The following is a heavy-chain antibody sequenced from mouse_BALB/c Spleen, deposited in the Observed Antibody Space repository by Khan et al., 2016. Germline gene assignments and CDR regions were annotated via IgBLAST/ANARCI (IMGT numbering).Heavy chain of an antibody. J-gene: IGHJ2*01. D-gene: IGHD2-14*01. V-gene: IGHV10-1*02. CDR1: GFTFNTYA. CDR2: IRSKSNKYAT. CDR3: VVGYYCDY. Sequence: EVQLVESGGGLVQPKGSLKLSCAASGFTFNTYAMNWVRQAPGKSLEWVARIRSKSNKYATYYADSVKDRFTISRDDSQSMLYLQMNNLQTEDTAMYYCVVGYYCDYWGQVTTLTVS.